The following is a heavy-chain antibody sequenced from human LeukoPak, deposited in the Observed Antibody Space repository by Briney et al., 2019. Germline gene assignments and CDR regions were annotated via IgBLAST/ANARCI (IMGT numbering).Heavy chain of an antibody. CDR3: ARGRRGGGQLVRYYYYYYMDV. CDR2: INHSRST. Sequence: SETLSLTCAVYGGSFSGYYWSWIRQPPGKGLEWIGEINHSRSTNCNPSLKSRVTISVDTSKNQFSLKLSSVTAADTAVYYCARGRRGGGQLVRYYYYYYMDVWGKGTTVTVSS. CDR1: GGSFSGYY. D-gene: IGHD6-6*01. J-gene: IGHJ6*03. V-gene: IGHV4-34*01.